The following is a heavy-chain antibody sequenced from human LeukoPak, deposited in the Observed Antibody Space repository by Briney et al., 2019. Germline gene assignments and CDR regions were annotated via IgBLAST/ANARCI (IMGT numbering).Heavy chain of an antibody. Sequence: GGSLRLSCAASGFTFSSYAMTWVRQAPGKGLAWVSSISKSDGSTYYADSVKGRFTISRDNSKNTVYLHMDSLRVEDTAIYYCARGALIPDFRGQGTLVAVSS. CDR1: GFTFSSYA. J-gene: IGHJ4*02. CDR3: ARGALIPDF. CDR2: ISKSDGST. D-gene: IGHD2-21*01. V-gene: IGHV3-23*01.